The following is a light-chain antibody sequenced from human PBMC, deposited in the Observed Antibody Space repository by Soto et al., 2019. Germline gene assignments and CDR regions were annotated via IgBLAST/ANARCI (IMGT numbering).Light chain of an antibody. V-gene: IGKV1-5*03. CDR2: KAS. CDR1: QSISSW. Sequence: DIQMTQSPSTLSASVGDRVTITCRASQSISSWLAWYQQKPGKAPKLLIYKASSLESGVPSRFSSSGSGTVFTLTISSLQPDDFATYYCQQYNSYSTFGQGTKVEIK. J-gene: IGKJ1*01. CDR3: QQYNSYST.